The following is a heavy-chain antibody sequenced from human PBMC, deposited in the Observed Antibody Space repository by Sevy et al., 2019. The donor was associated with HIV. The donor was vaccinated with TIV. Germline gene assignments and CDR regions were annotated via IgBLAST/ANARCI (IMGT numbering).Heavy chain of an antibody. J-gene: IGHJ4*02. Sequence: SETLSLTCDVSGGSVSNGDYYWSWIRQPPGKGLEWFGYIYYSGSGYYNPFLKSRVTISVDTSKNQFSLKLKSVTAAEKAKYYWASKHGYTHGPFESWGQGTLVTVSS. CDR1: GGSVSNGDYY. V-gene: IGHV4-30-4*01. D-gene: IGHD5-12*01. CDR2: IYYSGSG. CDR3: ASKHGYTHGPFES.